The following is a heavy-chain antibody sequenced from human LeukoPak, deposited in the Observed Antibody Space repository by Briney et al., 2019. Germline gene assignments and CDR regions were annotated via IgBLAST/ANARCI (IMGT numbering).Heavy chain of an antibody. CDR3: ARRDSGSRGFDS. D-gene: IGHD3-10*01. CDR2: ISISSSTI. CDR1: GFDFITYS. Sequence: GGSLRLSCAASGFDFITYSMNWVRQAPGKGLEWISYISISSSTIYYADSVKGRFTVSRDNAKTSLYLQMNSLRAEDTAVYYCARRDSGSRGFDSWGQGTLVTVSS. V-gene: IGHV3-48*01. J-gene: IGHJ4*02.